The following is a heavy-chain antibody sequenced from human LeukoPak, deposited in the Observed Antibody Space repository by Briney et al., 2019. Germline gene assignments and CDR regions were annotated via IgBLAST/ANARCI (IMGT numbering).Heavy chain of an antibody. CDR1: GFTFANFG. V-gene: IGHV3-23*01. D-gene: IGHD3-16*01. J-gene: IGHJ4*02. CDR2: LRGNGDA. Sequence: GGSLRLSCAASGFTFANFGMSWVRETPARGLEWVSSLRGNGDAFYADSVKGRFTLSRDESRNTVYLQLNKLRVEDTAIYYCAKASWVSTADAVLWGQGTVVTVSS. CDR3: AKASWVSTADAVL.